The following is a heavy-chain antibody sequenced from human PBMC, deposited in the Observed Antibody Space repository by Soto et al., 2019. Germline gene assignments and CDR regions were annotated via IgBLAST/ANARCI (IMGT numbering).Heavy chain of an antibody. J-gene: IGHJ4*02. D-gene: IGHD3-22*01. CDR3: ARANYYDSSGYYDY. CDR1: GGTFSSYA. V-gene: IGHV1-69*13. CDR2: IIPIFGTA. Sequence: SVKVSCKASGGTFSSYAISWVRQAPGQGLEWMGGIIPIFGTANYAQRFQGRVTITADESTSTAYMELSSLRSEDTAVYYCARANYYDSSGYYDYWGQGTLVTVSS.